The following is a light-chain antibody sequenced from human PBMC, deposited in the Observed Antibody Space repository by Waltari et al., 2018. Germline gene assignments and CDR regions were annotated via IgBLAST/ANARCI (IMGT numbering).Light chain of an antibody. Sequence: QSVVTQPPSASGTPGQRVTISCSGSNSNIGSNYVYWYQQLPGKAPKLLIYRDNQRPSGVPDRFSASKSGTTASPAISGLRSEDEAGYYCAAWDDRLSGQLFGGGTNLAVL. CDR2: RDN. CDR3: AAWDDRLSGQL. CDR1: NSNIGSNY. V-gene: IGLV1-47*01. J-gene: IGLJ2*01.